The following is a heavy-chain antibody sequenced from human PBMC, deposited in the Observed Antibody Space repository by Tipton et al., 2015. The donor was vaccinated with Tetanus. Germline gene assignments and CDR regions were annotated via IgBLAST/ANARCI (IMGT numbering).Heavy chain of an antibody. CDR3: VRGLPREPFYFDY. Sequence: QLVQSGAEVKKPGSSVKVSCKSSGGPFYKHGIDWVRQAPGQGLEWMGGIIPASGATNYAHKFQGRVTMTADASTTTVHMELSNLRSDDTAVYYCVRGLPREPFYFDYWGQGKQVAVSS. J-gene: IGHJ4*02. V-gene: IGHV1-69*01. D-gene: IGHD1-26*01. CDR1: GGPFYKHG. CDR2: IIPASGAT.